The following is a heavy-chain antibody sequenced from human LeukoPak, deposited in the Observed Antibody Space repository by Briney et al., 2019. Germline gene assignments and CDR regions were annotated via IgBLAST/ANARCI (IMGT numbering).Heavy chain of an antibody. CDR3: ARLGYCSGGSCYEHHYYYYMDV. CDR2: INPNSGGT. CDR1: GYTFTAYY. D-gene: IGHD2-15*01. V-gene: IGHV1-2*06. Sequence: ASVKVSCKASGYTFTAYYIYWVRQAPGQGLEWMGRINPNSGGTNYAQKFQGRVTMTRDTSISTAYMELSRLRSDDTAVYYCARLGYCSGGSCYEHHYYYYMDVWGKGTTVTVSS. J-gene: IGHJ6*03.